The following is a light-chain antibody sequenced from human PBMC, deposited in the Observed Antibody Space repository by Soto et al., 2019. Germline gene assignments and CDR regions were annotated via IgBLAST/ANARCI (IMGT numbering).Light chain of an antibody. Sequence: EIVLTQSPGTLSLSPGERATLSCRASQSVSSSYLAWYQQKPGQAPRLLIYGASSRATGFRDRFSCRESGTAFTLTFSRLELEDLTVYYSQQYRSSPPYTLGKWTKLE. CDR1: QSVSSSY. J-gene: IGKJ2*01. CDR3: QQYRSSPPYT. V-gene: IGKV3-20*01. CDR2: GAS.